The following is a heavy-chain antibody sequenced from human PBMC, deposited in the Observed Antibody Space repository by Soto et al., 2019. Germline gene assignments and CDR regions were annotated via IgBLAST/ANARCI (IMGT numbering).Heavy chain of an antibody. CDR3: ARGYDSSGTYYYYGMDV. CDR1: GFTFSSYG. V-gene: IGHV3-33*01. J-gene: IGHJ6*02. CDR2: IWYDGSNK. D-gene: IGHD3-22*01. Sequence: QVQLVESGGGVVQPGRSLRLSCAASGFTFSSYGMHWVRQAPGKGLEWVAVIWYDGSNKYYADSVKGRFTISRDNSTNTLYLQMNSLRAEDTAVYYCARGYDSSGTYYYYGMDVWGQGTTVTVSS.